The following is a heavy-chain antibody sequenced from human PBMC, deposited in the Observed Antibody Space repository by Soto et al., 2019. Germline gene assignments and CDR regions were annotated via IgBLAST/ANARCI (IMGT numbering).Heavy chain of an antibody. CDR3: ARDHNWAFDY. Sequence: PGGALRLSCAVSGFCCGDYSVNWVRQAPGRGLEGGSDIGSGSSPTISYADSVRGRFTISRDTAKNSLFLQMNSLRDEDTAVYYCARDHNWAFDYWGQGTPVTVSS. CDR2: IGSGSSPTI. J-gene: IGHJ4*02. CDR1: GFCCGDYS. D-gene: IGHD3-16*01. V-gene: IGHV3-48*02.